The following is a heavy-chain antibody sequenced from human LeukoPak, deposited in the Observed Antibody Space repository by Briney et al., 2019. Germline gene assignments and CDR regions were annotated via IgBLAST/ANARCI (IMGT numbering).Heavy chain of an antibody. D-gene: IGHD3/OR15-3a*01. CDR3: GRERTGPGWIDP. V-gene: IGHV3-74*01. J-gene: IGHJ5*02. Sequence: SGGSLRLSCAASEFIFSGSTMHWVRQAPGKGLVWVSRISSDGTSTTYADSVKGRFTVSRDNAKNTVFLQMNSLRAEDTAVYYCGRERTGPGWIDPWGQGTLVTVSS. CDR1: EFIFSGST. CDR2: ISSDGTST.